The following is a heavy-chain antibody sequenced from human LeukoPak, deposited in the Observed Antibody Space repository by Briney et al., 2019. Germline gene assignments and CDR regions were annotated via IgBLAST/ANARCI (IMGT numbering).Heavy chain of an antibody. CDR3: ARGPPILRYFDWLSAGFDY. CDR2: INHSGST. J-gene: IGHJ4*02. CDR1: GGSLSGYY. D-gene: IGHD3-9*01. Sequence: SETLSLTCAVYGGSLSGYYWSWIRQPPGKGLEWIGEINHSGSTNYNPSLKSRVTISVDTSKNQFSLKLSSVTAADTAVYYCARGPPILRYFDWLSAGFDYWGQGTLVTVSS. V-gene: IGHV4-34*01.